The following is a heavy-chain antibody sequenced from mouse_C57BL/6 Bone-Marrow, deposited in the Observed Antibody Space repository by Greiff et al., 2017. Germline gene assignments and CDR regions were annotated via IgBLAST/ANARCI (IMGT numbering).Heavy chain of an antibody. CDR3: AMNWPYAMDY. D-gene: IGHD4-1*01. CDR1: GYTFTSYC. CDR2: IHPSDSDT. Sequence: VVEPGASVKVSCKASGYTFTSYCMPLVKQWPGQVLEWIGRIHPSDSDTNYNQKFKGKATLTVDKSSRTAYMQRSSLTSEDSAVYYCAMNWPYAMDYWGQGTSVTVSS. J-gene: IGHJ4*01. V-gene: IGHV1-74*04.